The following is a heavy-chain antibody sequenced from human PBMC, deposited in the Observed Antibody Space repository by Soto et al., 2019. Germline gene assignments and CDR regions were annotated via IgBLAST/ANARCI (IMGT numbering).Heavy chain of an antibody. CDR1: GFTFSDYY. Sequence: VGSLRLSCAASGFTFSDYYMSWIRQAPGKGLEWVSYISSSGSTIYYADSVKGRFTISRDNAKNSLYLQMNSLRAEDTAVYYCARVLIYYYYGMDVWGQGTTVTVSS. V-gene: IGHV3-11*01. CDR2: ISSSGSTI. CDR3: ARVLIYYYYGMDV. J-gene: IGHJ6*02.